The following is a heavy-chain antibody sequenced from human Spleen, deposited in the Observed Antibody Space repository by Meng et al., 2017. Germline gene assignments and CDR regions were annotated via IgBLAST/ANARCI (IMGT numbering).Heavy chain of an antibody. CDR1: GFTFSSYA. Sequence: SLKISCAASGFTFSSYAMHWVRQAPGKGLEWVAVISYDGSNKYYADSVKGRFTISRDNSKNTLYLQMNSLRTEDTAVYYCARSKFRDGYNFGSIDYWGQGTLVTVSS. CDR2: ISYDGSNK. J-gene: IGHJ4*02. V-gene: IGHV3-30*01. CDR3: ARSKFRDGYNFGSIDY. D-gene: IGHD5-24*01.